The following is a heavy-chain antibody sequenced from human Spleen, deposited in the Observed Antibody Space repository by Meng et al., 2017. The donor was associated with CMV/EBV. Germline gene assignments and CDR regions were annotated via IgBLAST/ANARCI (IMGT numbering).Heavy chain of an antibody. CDR1: GFAFDDYG. CDR2: INWNGGST. CDR3: ARAGLGYCSVTSCYNDY. Sequence: GGSLRLSCAASGFAFDDYGMSWVRQTPGKGLEWVSGINWNGGSTGYADSVKDRFTISRDNAKNSLYLQMSSLRAEDTAMYYCARAGLGYCSVTSCYNDYWGQGTLVTVSS. V-gene: IGHV3-20*04. J-gene: IGHJ4*02. D-gene: IGHD2-2*02.